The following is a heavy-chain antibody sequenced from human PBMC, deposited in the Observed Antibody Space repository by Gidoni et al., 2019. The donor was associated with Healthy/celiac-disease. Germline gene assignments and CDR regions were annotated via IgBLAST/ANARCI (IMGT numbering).Heavy chain of an antibody. Sequence: QVQLQESCPGLVKPSETLSLTCTVSGGSISRYYWSWIRQPPGKGLEWIGYIYYSGSTNYNPSLKSRVTISVDTSKNQFSLKLSSVTAADTAVYYCASYCSGGSCYETFDYWGQGTLVTVSS. D-gene: IGHD2-15*01. CDR1: GGSISRYY. J-gene: IGHJ4*02. V-gene: IGHV4-59*01. CDR2: IYYSGST. CDR3: ASYCSGGSCYETFDY.